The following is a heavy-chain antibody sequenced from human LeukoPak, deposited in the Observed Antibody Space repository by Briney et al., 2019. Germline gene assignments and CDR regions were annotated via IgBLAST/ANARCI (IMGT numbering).Heavy chain of an antibody. Sequence: SETLSLTCTVSGGSINSYYWSWIRQPPGKGGEGIGYIYTNENTNYNPSLKSRVTISVDTSKNHFSLTLSSVTAADTAVYYCARQAYYSESGSWTGFDYWGQGTLLPVSS. V-gene: IGHV4-4*09. J-gene: IGHJ4*02. CDR2: IYTNENT. D-gene: IGHD3-10*01. CDR3: ARQAYYSESGSWTGFDY. CDR1: GGSINSYY.